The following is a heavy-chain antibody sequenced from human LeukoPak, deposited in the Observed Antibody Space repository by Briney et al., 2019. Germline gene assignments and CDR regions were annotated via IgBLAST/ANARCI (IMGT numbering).Heavy chain of an antibody. CDR2: ISWNSGSI. J-gene: IGHJ3*02. CDR1: GFTFDDYA. Sequence: PGGSLRLSCAASGFTFDDYAMHWVRQAPGKGLEWVSGISWNSGSIGYADSVKGRFTISRDNAKNSLYLQMNSLRAEDTALYYCAKDIVVRGVISYDAFDIWGQGTMVTVSS. V-gene: IGHV3-9*01. D-gene: IGHD3-10*01. CDR3: AKDIVVRGVISYDAFDI.